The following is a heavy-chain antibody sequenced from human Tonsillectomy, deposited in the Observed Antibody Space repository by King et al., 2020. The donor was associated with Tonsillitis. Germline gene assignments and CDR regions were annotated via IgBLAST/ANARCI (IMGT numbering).Heavy chain of an antibody. D-gene: IGHD6-13*01. Sequence: QLVQSGGGLVQPGGSLRLSCAASGFTFSSYSMNWVRQAPGKGLEWGSYISSSSSTIHYADSVKGRFTISRDKAKNSLYLQMNRLRAEDTAVYYCARDHGALGSWYVSESSGLDFDYWGQGTLVTVSS. CDR3: ARDHGALGSWYVSESSGLDFDY. CDR2: ISSSSSTI. J-gene: IGHJ4*02. V-gene: IGHV3-48*01. CDR1: GFTFSSYS.